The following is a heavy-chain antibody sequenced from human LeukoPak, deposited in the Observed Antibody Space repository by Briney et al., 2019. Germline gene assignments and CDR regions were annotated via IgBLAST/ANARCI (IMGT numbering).Heavy chain of an antibody. D-gene: IGHD4-17*01. CDR3: AKLGYGDYERTFDY. J-gene: IGHJ4*02. V-gene: IGHV3-23*01. CDR1: AFTFSGYA. Sequence: PGGSLRLSCAASAFTFSGYAMSWVRQAPGKGLEWVSAIGAADGVALYADSVKGRFTISRDTSNNTLYLQMNSLRVEDTALYYCAKLGYGDYERTFDYWGQGTLVTVSS. CDR2: IGAADGVA.